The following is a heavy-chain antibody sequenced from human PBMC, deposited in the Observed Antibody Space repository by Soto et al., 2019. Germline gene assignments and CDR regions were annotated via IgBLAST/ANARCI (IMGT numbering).Heavy chain of an antibody. Sequence: PGGSLRLSCAASGFTFSSYSMNWVRQAPGKGLEWVSSISSSSSYIYYADSVKGRFTISRDNAKNSLYLQMNSLRAEDMAVYYCARDERGRGVNRRPPNWFDPWGQGTLVTVSS. CDR2: ISSSSSYI. CDR1: GFTFSSYS. CDR3: ARDERGRGVNRRPPNWFDP. J-gene: IGHJ5*02. D-gene: IGHD3-10*01. V-gene: IGHV3-21*01.